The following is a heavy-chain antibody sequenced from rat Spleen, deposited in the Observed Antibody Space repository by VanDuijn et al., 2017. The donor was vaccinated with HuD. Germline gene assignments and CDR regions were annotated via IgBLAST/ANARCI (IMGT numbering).Heavy chain of an antibody. Sequence: EVQLVESGGGLVQPGRSMKLSCVASGFTFNNYWMSWIRQAPGKGLEWVASITNTGGKTYYRGSVKGRFTISRDYAKNTLYLQMDSLRSEDTATYYCAKEGDGGYSSYPNWFAYWGQGTLVTVSS. CDR1: GFTFNNYW. J-gene: IGHJ3*01. CDR3: AKEGDGGYSSYPNWFAY. D-gene: IGHD1-8*01. CDR2: ITNTGGKT. V-gene: IGHV5-31*01.